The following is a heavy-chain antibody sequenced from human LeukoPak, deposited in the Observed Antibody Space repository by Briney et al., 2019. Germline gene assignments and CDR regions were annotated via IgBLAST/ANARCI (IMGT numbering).Heavy chain of an antibody. CDR2: IIPSYRTP. V-gene: IGHV1-69*05. CDR1: GGTFGIYG. D-gene: IGHD1-7*01. Sequence: SVKVSCKASGGTFGIYGMSWVRQAPGQGLEWMGGIIPSYRTPTYAERFQGRVTITTDDSTSTVYMEVSSLTSEDTAVYYCARGTTGTIFYHRLDPWGQGTLVTVSS. CDR3: ARGTTGTIFYHRLDP. J-gene: IGHJ5*02.